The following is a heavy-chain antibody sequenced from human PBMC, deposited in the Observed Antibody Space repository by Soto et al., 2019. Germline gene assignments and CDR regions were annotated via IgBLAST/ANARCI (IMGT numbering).Heavy chain of an antibody. V-gene: IGHV4-4*02. CDR2: VHPSGNT. CDR3: AKWHPLNP. CDR1: GVSISNTEW. Sequence: QVQVQESGPGLVKPSGTLSLTCTVSGVSISNTEWWSWVRQPPGKGLEWRGEVHPSGNTNYNPSLKGRVTMSVDKSKNQFSLMLRSVTAADTAIYYCAKWHPLNPWGEGTLVTVSS. J-gene: IGHJ5*02. D-gene: IGHD2-8*01.